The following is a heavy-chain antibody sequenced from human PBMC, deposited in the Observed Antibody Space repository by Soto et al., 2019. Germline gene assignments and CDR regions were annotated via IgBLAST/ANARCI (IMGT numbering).Heavy chain of an antibody. Sequence: EVQLVPSGAEVKKPGESLRISCKGSGYSFTSHWISWVRQMPGKGLEWMGRIDPSDSYTSYSPSFQGHVTISADKSISTVYLQWSSLKASDTAMYYCARGDTALSYWYFDLWGRGTLVTVSS. J-gene: IGHJ2*01. CDR3: ARGDTALSYWYFDL. CDR2: IDPSDSYT. CDR1: GYSFTSHW. V-gene: IGHV5-10-1*01. D-gene: IGHD5-18*01.